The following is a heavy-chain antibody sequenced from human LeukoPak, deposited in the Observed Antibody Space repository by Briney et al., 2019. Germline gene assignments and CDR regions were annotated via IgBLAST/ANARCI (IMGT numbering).Heavy chain of an antibody. CDR2: IYSGGTT. CDR1: GFTVSSNY. D-gene: IGHD3-22*01. CDR3: AKAPYLSSGS. V-gene: IGHV3-66*02. Sequence: GGSLRLSCAASGFTVSSNYMSCVRQAPGKGLEWVSVIYSGGTTHYADSVKGRFTISRDNSKNRLFLQMNSLRTEDTAVYYCAKAPYLSSGSWGQGILVAVSS. J-gene: IGHJ3*01.